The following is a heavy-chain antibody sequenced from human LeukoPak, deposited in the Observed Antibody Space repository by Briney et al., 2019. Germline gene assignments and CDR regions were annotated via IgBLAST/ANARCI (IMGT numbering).Heavy chain of an antibody. CDR1: GASISSYY. J-gene: IGHJ4*02. D-gene: IGHD2-15*01. Sequence: SETLSLTCTVSGASISSYYWSWVRQPPGKGLEWIGYIYYSGSTNYNPSLKSRVTISVDTSKNQFSLKLRSVTAADTAVYYCARVTGYVIEDNFDYWGQGTLVTVSS. CDR3: ARVTGYVIEDNFDY. V-gene: IGHV4-59*01. CDR2: IYYSGST.